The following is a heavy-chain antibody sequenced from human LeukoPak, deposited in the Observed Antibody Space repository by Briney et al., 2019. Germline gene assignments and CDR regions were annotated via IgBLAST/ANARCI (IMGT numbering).Heavy chain of an antibody. CDR2: IYYSGST. D-gene: IGHD2-21*01. J-gene: IGHJ4*02. V-gene: IGHV4-59*01. CDR3: ARAQASYCGGDCPFYY. CDR1: GGSISSYY. Sequence: SETLSLTCTVSGGSISSYYWSWIRQPPGKGLEWLGYIYYSGSTNYNPSLKSRVTISVDTSKNQFSLKLSSVTAADTAVYYCARAQASYCGGDCPFYYWGQGTLVTVSS.